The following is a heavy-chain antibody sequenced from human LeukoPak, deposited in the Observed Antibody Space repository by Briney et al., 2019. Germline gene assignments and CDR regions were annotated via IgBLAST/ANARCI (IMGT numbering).Heavy chain of an antibody. CDR1: GFTFDDYA. J-gene: IGHJ3*02. Sequence: GGSLRLSCVTSGFTFDDYAMHWVRQAPGKGLEWVSYTSWDSGRIAYADSVRGRFTISRDNAKNSLYLQMNSLRLDDTALYYCAKTLHDSLTRYVDVFDTWGQGTMVAVSS. D-gene: IGHD3-9*01. V-gene: IGHV3-9*01. CDR3: AKTLHDSLTRYVDVFDT. CDR2: TSWDSGRI.